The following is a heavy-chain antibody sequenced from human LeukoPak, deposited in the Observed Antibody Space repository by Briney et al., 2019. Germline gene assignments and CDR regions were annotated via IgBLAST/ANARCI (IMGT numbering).Heavy chain of an antibody. D-gene: IGHD1-26*01. V-gene: IGHV3-23*01. J-gene: IGHJ4*02. CDR3: ARDLGATIFDFDY. CDR1: GFTFSSYG. Sequence: GGSLRLSCAASGFTFSSYGMNWVRQAPGKGLEWVSGISGSGGSIYYADSVKGRFTISRDNSKNTLYLQMNSLRVKDTAVYYCARDLGATIFDFDYWGQGTLVTVSS. CDR2: ISGSGGSI.